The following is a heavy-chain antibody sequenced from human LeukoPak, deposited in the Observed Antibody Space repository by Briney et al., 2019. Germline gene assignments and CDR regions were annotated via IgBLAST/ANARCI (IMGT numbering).Heavy chain of an antibody. CDR3: TTDQSSGDYYYCGMDV. D-gene: IGHD6-19*01. J-gene: IGHJ6*04. V-gene: IGHV3-15*01. CDR2: IISKTDGATT. CDR1: GFTFSNAW. Sequence: GGSLKLSCAASGFTFSNAWMSWVRQAPGKGLEWVGRIISKTDGATTDYAAPVKGRFTISRDDSKNTLYLQMNSLKTEDTAMYYCTTDQSSGDYYYCGMDVWGKGPAVSVSS.